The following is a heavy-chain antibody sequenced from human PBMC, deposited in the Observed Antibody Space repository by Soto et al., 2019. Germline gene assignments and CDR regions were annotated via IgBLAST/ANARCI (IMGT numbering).Heavy chain of an antibody. CDR3: AKGLLAIVGTTLPRDAFNI. J-gene: IGHJ3*02. D-gene: IGHD1-26*01. CDR1: VFSFTTYV. Sequence: GGSLRLSCAASVFSFTTYVMHWVRQAPGKGLEWVAVISRDGSYKYYGDAVKGRFTISRDTSKNAVYLEMKSLRPEDTAVYYCAKGLLAIVGTTLPRDAFNIWGQGTMVTVSS. V-gene: IGHV3-30*18. CDR2: ISRDGSYK.